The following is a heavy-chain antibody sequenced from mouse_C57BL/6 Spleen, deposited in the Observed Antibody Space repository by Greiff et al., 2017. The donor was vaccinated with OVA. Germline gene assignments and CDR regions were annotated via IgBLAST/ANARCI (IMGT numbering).Heavy chain of an antibody. CDR1: GYTFTSYT. J-gene: IGHJ4*01. V-gene: IGHV1-4*01. CDR3: ARGYYGLDYAMDY. Sequence: LQESWAELARPGASVKMSCKASGYTFTSYTMHWVKQRPGQGLEWIGYINPSSGYTKYNQKFKDKATLTADKSSSTAYMQLSSLTSEDSAVYYCARGYYGLDYAMDYWGQGTSVTVSS. D-gene: IGHD1-1*01. CDR2: INPSSGYT.